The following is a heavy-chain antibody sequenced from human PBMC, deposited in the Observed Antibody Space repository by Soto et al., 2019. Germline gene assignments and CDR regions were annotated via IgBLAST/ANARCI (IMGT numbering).Heavy chain of an antibody. CDR1: GYTFTSYE. Sequence: QVQLVQSGAEVKKPGASVKVSCKASGYTFTSYEINWVRQATGQWFEYLGWMNPNSGNTGYVKKFQGRVTMTRDTSMSTAYMKLSSMQSEDTAVYYCARGIKYGDYEGWFDPWGPGTLVTVSS. D-gene: IGHD4-17*01. CDR3: ARGIKYGDYEGWFDP. CDR2: MNPNSGNT. J-gene: IGHJ5*02. V-gene: IGHV1-8*01.